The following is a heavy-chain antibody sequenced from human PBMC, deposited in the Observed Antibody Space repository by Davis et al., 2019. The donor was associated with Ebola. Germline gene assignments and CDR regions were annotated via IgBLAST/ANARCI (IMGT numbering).Heavy chain of an antibody. CDR2: ISGSGGST. CDR1: GFAVSNNY. CDR3: ARDDRGWDLIQGYYGMDV. J-gene: IGHJ6*02. V-gene: IGHV3-23*01. D-gene: IGHD1-26*01. Sequence: PGGSLRLSCAASGFAVSNNYMMWVRQAPGRGLEWVSGISGSGGSTYDADSVKGRFTISRDNSKNTLYLQMNSLRAEDTAVYYCARDDRGWDLIQGYYGMDVWGQGTTVTVSS.